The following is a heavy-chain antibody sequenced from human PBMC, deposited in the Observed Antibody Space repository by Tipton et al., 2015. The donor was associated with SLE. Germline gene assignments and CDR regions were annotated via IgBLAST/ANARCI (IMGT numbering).Heavy chain of an antibody. CDR1: GGSISFDY. V-gene: IGHV4-4*07. J-gene: IGHJ2*01. Sequence: TLSLTCTVSGGSISFDYWSWIRQSAGRGLEWFGRISSSGDRDYNPSLRSRVTMSIDASQNRVSLRLKSVSAADTAVYYCAGGSDGEYVRYFDVWGPGTLVTVSS. D-gene: IGHD4-17*01. CDR3: AGGSDGEYVRYFDV. CDR2: ISSSGDR.